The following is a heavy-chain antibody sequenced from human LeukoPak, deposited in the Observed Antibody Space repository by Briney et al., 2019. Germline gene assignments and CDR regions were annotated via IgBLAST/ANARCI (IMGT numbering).Heavy chain of an antibody. V-gene: IGHV3-15*01. CDR3: ATDFYDST. CDR2: IRSNSDGGTI. CDR1: GFTFSTSW. D-gene: IGHD3-22*01. Sequence: GGSLRLSCGASGFTFSTSWMIWVRQAPGKGLEWVGRIRSNSDGGTIDYAAPVKGRFTLSRDDSKTTLYLQMNSPQTEDTAVYYCATDFYDSTWGQGTLVTVSS. J-gene: IGHJ5*02.